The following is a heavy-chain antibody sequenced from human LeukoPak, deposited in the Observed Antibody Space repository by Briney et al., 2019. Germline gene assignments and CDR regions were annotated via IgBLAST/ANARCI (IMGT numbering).Heavy chain of an antibody. V-gene: IGHV1-2*02. CDR1: GYAFTGYN. CDR2: ISPNSGGT. J-gene: IGHJ6*02. D-gene: IGHD3-9*01. CDR3: ARWFTITSGDYDILTSSYHRGMDV. Sequence: ASVTVSCKASGYAFTGYNMHWVRQAPGQGLEWMGWISPNSGGTNYAQKFQGRVTMTRDMSISTAYMELSRLTSDDTAVYYCARWFTITSGDYDILTSSYHRGMDVWGQGTRSPSP.